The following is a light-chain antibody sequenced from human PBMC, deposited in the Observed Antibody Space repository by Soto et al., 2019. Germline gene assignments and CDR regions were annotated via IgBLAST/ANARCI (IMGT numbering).Light chain of an antibody. V-gene: IGLV2-14*01. CDR2: EVN. Sequence: QSVMTQPASVSGSPGQSITISCTGTSSVVGGYNYVSWYQQHPGKVPKLMIYEVNNRPSGVSNRFAGSKSGNTASLTISGLQSEDEAADYCSSDTTSRNIVFGTGTKGTVL. CDR1: SSVVGGYNY. J-gene: IGLJ1*01. CDR3: SSDTTSRNIV.